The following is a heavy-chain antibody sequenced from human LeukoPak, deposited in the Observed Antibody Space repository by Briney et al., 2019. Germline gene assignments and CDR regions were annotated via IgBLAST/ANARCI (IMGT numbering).Heavy chain of an antibody. CDR3: ARVASPDGFDP. CDR1: GYTFTNYD. D-gene: IGHD1-14*01. Sequence: ASVKVSCKASGYTFTNYDIHWVRQATGQGLEWMGWMNPSSGNTGLARKFQGRVSMTRAISISTAYLELRNLRSDDTAVYFRARVASPDGFDPWGQGTLVSV. V-gene: IGHV1-8*01. CDR2: MNPSSGNT. J-gene: IGHJ5*02.